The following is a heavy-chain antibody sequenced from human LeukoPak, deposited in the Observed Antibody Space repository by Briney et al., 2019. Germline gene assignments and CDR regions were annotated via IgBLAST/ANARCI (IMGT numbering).Heavy chain of an antibody. D-gene: IGHD6-13*01. Sequence: SETLSLTCTVSGGSISSYYWSWIRQPPGKGLEWIGYIYYSGSTNYNPSLKSRVTISVDTSKNQFSLKLSSVTAADTAVYYCARDTSCSWYSGWFDPWGQGTLVIVSS. CDR1: GGSISSYY. J-gene: IGHJ5*02. CDR2: IYYSGST. V-gene: IGHV4-59*01. CDR3: ARDTSCSWYSGWFDP.